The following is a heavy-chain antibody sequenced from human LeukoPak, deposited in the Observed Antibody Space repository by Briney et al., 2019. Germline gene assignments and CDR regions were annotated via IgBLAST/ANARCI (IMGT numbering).Heavy chain of an antibody. D-gene: IGHD1-26*01. CDR3: ARLVVGATDAFDI. CDR1: GYTFTGYY. CDR2: INPNSGGT. J-gene: IGHJ3*02. V-gene: IGHV1-2*06. Sequence: ASVKVSCKASGYTFTGYYMHWVRQAPRQGLEWMGRINPNSGGTNYAQKFQGRVTMTRDTPISTAYMELSRLRSDDTAVYYCARLVVGATDAFDIWGQGTMVTVSS.